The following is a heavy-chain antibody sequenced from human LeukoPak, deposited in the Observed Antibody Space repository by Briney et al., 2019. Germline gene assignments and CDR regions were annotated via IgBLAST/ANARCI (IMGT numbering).Heavy chain of an antibody. CDR2: LYWDDDK. J-gene: IGHJ4*02. D-gene: IGHD1-7*01. CDR1: GVSLRTSGVG. Sequence: SGPTQVKPTQTLTLTCTFSGVSLRTSGVGVGWIRQPPGKALEWLALLYWDDDKRYSPSLKSRLTITKDASKNQVVLTMTNMDPVDTATYYCAHSKMGLLILYYFDYWGQGTLVTVSS. V-gene: IGHV2-5*02. CDR3: AHSKMGLLILYYFDY.